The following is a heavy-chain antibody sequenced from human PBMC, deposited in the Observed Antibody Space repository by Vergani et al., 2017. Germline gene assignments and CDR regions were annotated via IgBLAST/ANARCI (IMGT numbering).Heavy chain of an antibody. CDR3: GSHWAFVTAGVVVS. CDR1: NGAISSDSHY. D-gene: IGHD6-13*01. V-gene: IGHV4-39*05. J-gene: IGHJ4*02. CDR2: IYYSGTP. Sequence: QLKSPESGPGLVKPLETPFLTCTVPNGAISSDSHYWGWLRPPPGKGLEWLGIIYYSGTPYYNPSLKSRVTISLDTSKNQFSLGLKSVAAADTAFDYCGSHWAFVTAGVVVSSGQGNVVSVSS.